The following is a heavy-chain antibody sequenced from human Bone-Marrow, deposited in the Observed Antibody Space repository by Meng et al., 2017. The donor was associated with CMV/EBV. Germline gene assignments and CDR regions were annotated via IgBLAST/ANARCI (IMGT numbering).Heavy chain of an antibody. J-gene: IGHJ6*04. CDR1: GGSFSGYY. CDR3: ARDLVKTYCSSTSCYPRAYYYYYGMDV. Sequence: SQTLSLTCADHGGSFSGYYWSWIRQPPGKGLAWIGEINHSGSTNYNPSLKSRVTISVDTSKNQFSLKLSSVTAADTAVYYCARDLVKTYCSSTSCYPRAYYYYYGMDVWGEGTTVTVSS. D-gene: IGHD2-2*01. V-gene: IGHV4-34*01. CDR2: INHSGST.